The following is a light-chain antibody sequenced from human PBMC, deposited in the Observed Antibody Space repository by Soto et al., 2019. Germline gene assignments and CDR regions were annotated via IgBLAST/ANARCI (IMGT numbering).Light chain of an antibody. CDR3: ASFSGSKNYV. V-gene: IGLV2-8*01. CDR2: EVS. CDR1: SSDVGDYNF. Sequence: QSALTQPPSASGSPGQSVTISCTGTSSDVGDYNFVSWYQQHPGKAPKLMIYEVSERPSGVPDRFSGSNSGNTASLTVSGLQAEDRADYYCASFSGSKNYVFGPGTKLTLL. J-gene: IGLJ1*01.